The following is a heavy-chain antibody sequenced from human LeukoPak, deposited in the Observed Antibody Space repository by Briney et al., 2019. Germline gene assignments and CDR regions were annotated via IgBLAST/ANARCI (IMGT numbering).Heavy chain of an antibody. CDR1: GGSISSYY. J-gene: IGHJ4*02. D-gene: IGHD6-19*01. CDR3: ARVSGIAVVEGYFDY. CDR2: IYYSGST. Sequence: SETLSLTCTVSGGSISSYYWSWIRQPPGKGLEWIGYIYYSGSTNYNPSLKSRVTISVDTSKNQFSLKLSSVTAADTAVYYCARVSGIAVVEGYFDYWGQGTLVTVSS. V-gene: IGHV4-59*01.